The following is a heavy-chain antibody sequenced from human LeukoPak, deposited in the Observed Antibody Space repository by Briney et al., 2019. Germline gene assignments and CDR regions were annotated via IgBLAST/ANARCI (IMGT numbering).Heavy chain of an antibody. CDR2: IGSSGNT. V-gene: IGHV4-4*07. Sequence: SETLSLTCTVSGDSIRGYYWNWIRQPAGRGLEWIGRIGSSGNTNYNPSLGSRVTVSVDLSKNQFSLKVYSVNAADTAVYYCTRGEFECDSWGQGILVTVSS. CDR3: TRGEFECDS. D-gene: IGHD2/OR15-2a*01. J-gene: IGHJ4*02. CDR1: GDSIRGYY.